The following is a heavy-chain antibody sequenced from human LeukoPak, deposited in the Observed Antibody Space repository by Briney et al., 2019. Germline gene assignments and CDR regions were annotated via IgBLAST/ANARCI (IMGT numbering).Heavy chain of an antibody. J-gene: IGHJ6*03. V-gene: IGHV1-69*05. CDR3: ARLSLAVVQAATKVESYYYMDV. CDR2: IIPIFGTA. D-gene: IGHD2-2*01. CDR1: GGTFSSYA. Sequence: ASVKVSCKASGGTFSSYAISWVRQAPGQGLEWMGGIIPIFGTANYAQKFQGRVTITTDESTSTAYMELSSLRSEDTAAYYCARLSLAVVQAATKVESYYYMDVWGKGTTVTVSS.